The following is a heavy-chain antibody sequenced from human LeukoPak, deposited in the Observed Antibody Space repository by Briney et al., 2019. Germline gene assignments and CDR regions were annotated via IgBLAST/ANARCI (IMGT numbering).Heavy chain of an antibody. Sequence: PGGSLRLSCAASGFTFSSYGMHWVRQAPGKGLEWVAVIWYDGSNKYYADSVKGRFTISRDNSKNTLYLQMNSLRAEDTAVYYCARGPLYDFWSGKPDFDYWGQGTLVTVSS. D-gene: IGHD3-3*01. V-gene: IGHV3-33*01. CDR3: ARGPLYDFWSGKPDFDY. CDR2: IWYDGSNK. J-gene: IGHJ4*02. CDR1: GFTFSSYG.